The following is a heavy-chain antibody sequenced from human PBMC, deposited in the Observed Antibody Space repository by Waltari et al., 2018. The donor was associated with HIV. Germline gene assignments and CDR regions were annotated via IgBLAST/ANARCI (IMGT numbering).Heavy chain of an antibody. CDR1: GFTFSNAW. J-gene: IGHJ4*02. Sequence: EVQLVESGGGLVKPGGSLSRSCAASGFTFSNAWVSWVRQAPGKGLEWVDRIKSKTDGGTTDYPAPVKGRFIISRDDSKNTLYLQMNSLKTEDTAVYYCTTDGRFTYGPAFYWGQGTLVTVSS. D-gene: IGHD3-10*01. CDR3: TTDGRFTYGPAFY. CDR2: IKSKTDGGTT. V-gene: IGHV3-15*01.